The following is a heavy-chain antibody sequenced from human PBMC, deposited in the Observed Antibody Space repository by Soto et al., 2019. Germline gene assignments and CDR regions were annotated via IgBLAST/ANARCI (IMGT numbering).Heavy chain of an antibody. CDR2: FDPEDGET. J-gene: IGHJ6*02. D-gene: IGHD3-3*01. CDR3: ATTEYYDFWSGYYKSYYYYYGMDV. CDR1: GYTLTELS. V-gene: IGHV1-24*01. Sequence: EASVKVSCKXSGYTLTELSMHWVRQAPGKGLEWMGGFDPEDGETIYAQKFQGRVTMTEDTSTDTAYMELSSLRSEDTAVYYCATTEYYDFWSGYYKSYYYYYGMDVWGQGTTATVSS.